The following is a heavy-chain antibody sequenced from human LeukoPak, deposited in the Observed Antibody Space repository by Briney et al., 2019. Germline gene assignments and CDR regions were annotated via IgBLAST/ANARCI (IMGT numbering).Heavy chain of an antibody. CDR2: INHSGST. J-gene: IGHJ4*02. CDR3: ARGVWVVVVPAAAPYFAY. Sequence: SETLSLTCAVYGGSFSGYYWSWIRQPPGKGLEWIGEINHSGSTNYNPSLKSRVTISVDPSKNQFSLKLSSVTAADTAVYYCARGVWVVVVPAAAPYFAYWGQGTLVTVSS. CDR1: GGSFSGYY. V-gene: IGHV4-34*01. D-gene: IGHD2-2*01.